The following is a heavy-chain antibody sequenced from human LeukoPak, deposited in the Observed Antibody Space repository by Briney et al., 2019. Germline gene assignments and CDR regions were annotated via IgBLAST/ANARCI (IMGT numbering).Heavy chain of an antibody. V-gene: IGHV3-48*03. Sequence: GGSLRLSCAASGFTFSNYEMNWVRQAPGKGLEWLSYISSSGSTIYYADSVKGRFTISRDNAKNSLYLQMNSLRDEDTAVYYCARDKVVGATFFDYWGQGTLVTVSS. D-gene: IGHD1-26*01. CDR2: ISSSGSTI. CDR3: ARDKVVGATFFDY. CDR1: GFTFSNYE. J-gene: IGHJ4*02.